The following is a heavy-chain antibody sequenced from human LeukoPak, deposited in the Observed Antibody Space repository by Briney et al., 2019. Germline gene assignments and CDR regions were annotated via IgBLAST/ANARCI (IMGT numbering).Heavy chain of an antibody. V-gene: IGHV3-30*04. CDR1: GFTFSTYA. CDR2: ISDDGRHN. Sequence: GGSLRHSCAASGFTFSTYAMNWVRQAPGKGLEWVAVISDDGRHNYYVDSVKGRFTISRDNSKSTLYLQMNSLRDDDSAAYFCARVYLERLTAGYFDHWGQGTQVTVSP. D-gene: IGHD2-8*01. CDR3: ARVYLERLTAGYFDH. J-gene: IGHJ4*02.